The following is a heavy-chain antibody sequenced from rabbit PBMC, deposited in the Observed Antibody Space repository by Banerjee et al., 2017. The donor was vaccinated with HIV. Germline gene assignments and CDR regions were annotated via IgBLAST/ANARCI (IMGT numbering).Heavy chain of an antibody. J-gene: IGHJ4*01. Sequence: QEHLEESGGDLVKPEGSLTLTCTASGFSFSSKYVMCWVRQAPGKGLEWIAYIYPDYGSTDYASWVNGRFTISLDNAQNTVFLQMTSLTAADTATYFCAITYSSGWDFNLWGPGTLVTVS. CDR1: GFSFSSKYV. D-gene: IGHD4-1*01. V-gene: IGHV1S45*01. CDR3: AITYSSGWDFNL. CDR2: IYPDYGST.